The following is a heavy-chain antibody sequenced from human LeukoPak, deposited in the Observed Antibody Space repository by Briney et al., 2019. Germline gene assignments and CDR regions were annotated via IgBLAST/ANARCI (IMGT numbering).Heavy chain of an antibody. CDR1: GYTFTSYG. CDR2: ISAYNGNT. J-gene: IGHJ4*02. D-gene: IGHD3-22*01. CDR3: ARDGRVYDSSGPGGY. Sequence: ASVKVSCKASGYTFTSYGISWVRRAPGQGLEWMGWISAYNGNTNYAQKLQGRVTMTTDTSTSTAYMELRSLRSDDTAVYYCARDGRVYDSSGPGGYWGQGTLVTVSP. V-gene: IGHV1-18*01.